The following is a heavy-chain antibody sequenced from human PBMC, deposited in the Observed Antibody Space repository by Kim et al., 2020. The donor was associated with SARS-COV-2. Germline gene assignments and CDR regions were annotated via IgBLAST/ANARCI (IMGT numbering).Heavy chain of an antibody. V-gene: IGHV3-21*01. CDR2: ISSSSSYI. J-gene: IGHJ6*02. CDR1: GFTFSSYS. D-gene: IGHD3-10*01. Sequence: GGSLRLSCAASGFTFSSYSMNWVRQAPGKGLEWVSSISSSSSYIYYADSVKGRFTISRDNAKNSLYLQMNSLRAEDTAVYYCARDNVAYYYGSVFWVAPGGVVNYYYGRGFWGQGTTVTVSS. CDR3: ARDNVAYYYGSVFWVAPGGVVNYYYGRGF.